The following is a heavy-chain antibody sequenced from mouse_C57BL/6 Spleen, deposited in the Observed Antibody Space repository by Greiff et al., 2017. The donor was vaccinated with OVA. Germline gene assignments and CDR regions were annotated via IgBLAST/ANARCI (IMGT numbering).Heavy chain of an antibody. D-gene: IGHD1-1*02. CDR1: GYTFTSYG. V-gene: IGHV1-81*01. Sequence: QVQLQQSGAELARPGASVKLSCKASGYTFTSYGISWVKQRTGQGLEWIGEIYPRSGNTYYNEKFKGKATLTADKSSSTAYMELRSLTSEDSAVYFCARFGNYVDDWGQGTTLTVSS. CDR2: IYPRSGNT. J-gene: IGHJ2*01. CDR3: ARFGNYVDD.